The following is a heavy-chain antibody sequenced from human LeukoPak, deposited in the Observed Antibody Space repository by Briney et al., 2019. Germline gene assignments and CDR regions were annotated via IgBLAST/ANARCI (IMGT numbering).Heavy chain of an antibody. D-gene: IGHD1-26*01. J-gene: IGHJ4*02. CDR2: ISGYIGNT. V-gene: IGHV1-18*01. CDR3: ARDRGVGATTYFDY. Sequence: ASVKVSCKASVYTFTSYGISWVRQVPGQGLEWMGWISGYIGNTKYAQKLQGRVTLTTDTSTSTAYMELRRLRSDDTAVYYCARDRGVGATTYFDYWGQGTLVTVSS. CDR1: VYTFTSYG.